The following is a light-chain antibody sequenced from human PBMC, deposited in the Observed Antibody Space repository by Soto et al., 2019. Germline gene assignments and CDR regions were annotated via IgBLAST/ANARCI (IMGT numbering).Light chain of an antibody. V-gene: IGKV2-28*01. CDR3: RQALQAPYT. CDR1: QSLLHGNGYNY. J-gene: IGKJ2*01. Sequence: VMTQSPLSLPVTPGEPASISCRSSQSLLHGNGYNYLHWYLQKPGQSPQLLIYSGSNRASGVPDRFSGSGSGTYLTLSISRVEAEDVGVYYCRQALQAPYTLGQATKLEIK. CDR2: SGS.